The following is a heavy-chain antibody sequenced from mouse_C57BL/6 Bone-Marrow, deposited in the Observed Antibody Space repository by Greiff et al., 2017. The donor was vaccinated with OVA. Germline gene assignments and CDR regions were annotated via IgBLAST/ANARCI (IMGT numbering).Heavy chain of an antibody. V-gene: IGHV1-50*01. D-gene: IGHD2-4*01. CDR2: IDPSDSYT. CDR3: ARGAIYYDYGGFDY. Sequence: VQLQQPGAELVKPGASVKLSCKASGYTFTSYWMQWVKQRPGQGLEWIGKIDPSDSYTNYNQKFKGKATLTVDTSSSTAYMQLSSLTSEDSAVYYCARGAIYYDYGGFDYWGQGTTLTVSS. CDR1: GYTFTSYW. J-gene: IGHJ2*01.